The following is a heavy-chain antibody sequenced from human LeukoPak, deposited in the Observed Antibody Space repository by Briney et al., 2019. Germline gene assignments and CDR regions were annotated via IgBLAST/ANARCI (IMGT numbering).Heavy chain of an antibody. J-gene: IGHJ4*02. CDR3: ASRCPSYCTGGSCYSCDY. D-gene: IGHD2-15*01. CDR1: GGSISSGGYY. Sequence: PSETLSLTCSVSGGSISSGGYYWSWIRQHPGKGLEWIGNIYYSGSTYYNPSLKSRVTISVDTSENQFSLKLTSMTAADTAVYYCASRCPSYCTGGSCYSCDYWGRGTLVTVSS. CDR2: IYYSGST. V-gene: IGHV4-31*03.